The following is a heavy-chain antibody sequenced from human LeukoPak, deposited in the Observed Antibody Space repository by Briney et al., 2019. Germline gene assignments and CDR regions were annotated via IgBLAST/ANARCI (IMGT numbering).Heavy chain of an antibody. CDR1: GGSISSYY. CDR3: ARRQPRGYYGSGSPYNWFDP. D-gene: IGHD3-10*01. Sequence: SETLSLTCTVSGGSISSYYWSWIRQPPGKGLEWIGYIYYSGSTNYNPSLKSRVTISGDTSKNQFSLRLSSVTAADTAVYYCARRQPRGYYGSGSPYNWFDPWGQGTLVTVSS. J-gene: IGHJ5*02. V-gene: IGHV4-59*12. CDR2: IYYSGST.